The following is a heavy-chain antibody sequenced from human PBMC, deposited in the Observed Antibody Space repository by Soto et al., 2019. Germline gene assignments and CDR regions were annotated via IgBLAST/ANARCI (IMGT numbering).Heavy chain of an antibody. CDR3: ARDQDFWSGFYYYYYGMDV. CDR1: GGTFSSYA. V-gene: IGHV1-69*06. CDR2: IIPIFGTA. J-gene: IGHJ6*02. D-gene: IGHD3-3*01. Sequence: QVQLVQSGAEVKKPGSSVKVSCKASGGTFSSYAISWVRQAPGQGLEWMGGIIPIFGTANYAQKFRGRVTITADKSTSTAYMELSSLRSEDTAVYYCARDQDFWSGFYYYYYGMDVWGQGTTVTVSS.